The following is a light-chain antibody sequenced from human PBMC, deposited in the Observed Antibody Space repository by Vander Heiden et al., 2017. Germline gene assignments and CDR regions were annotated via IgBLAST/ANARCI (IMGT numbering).Light chain of an antibody. Sequence: DIVKSQSPDSLAVSLCDTATSNCKSSQSVLSSSNNKNYLAWYQQKPGQPPKLLIYGASTRESGVPARFSGSGSGTDFTLTISSPQAEDVSVSSCQQYYSTPLTFGGGTKVEIK. CDR1: QSVLSSSNNKNY. CDR2: GAS. CDR3: QQYYSTPLT. V-gene: IGKV4-1*01. J-gene: IGKJ4*01.